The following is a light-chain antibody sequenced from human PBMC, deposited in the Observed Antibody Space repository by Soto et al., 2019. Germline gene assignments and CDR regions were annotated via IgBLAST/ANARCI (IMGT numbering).Light chain of an antibody. CDR3: QQTYDSLVS. CDR2: GSS. CDR1: QTISDY. V-gene: IGKV1-39*01. Sequence: DIQMTQSPPSLSASVGDRVTITCRASQTISDYLHWYQQKPGKAPTLLIYGSSSLQTGVPPRFSGSGSGTEFTLTISSLQLEDFGTYYCQQTYDSLVSFGGGTKVDIK. J-gene: IGKJ4*01.